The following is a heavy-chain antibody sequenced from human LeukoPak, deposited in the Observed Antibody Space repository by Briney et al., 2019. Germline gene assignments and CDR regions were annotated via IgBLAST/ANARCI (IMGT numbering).Heavy chain of an antibody. CDR1: GFTVSSNY. CDR3: ARGGITMVRGVNYGMDV. V-gene: IGHV3-53*01. Sequence: GGSLRLSCAASGFTVSSNYMNWVRQAPGKGLEWVSVIYSGGSTYYADSVKGRFTISRDNSKNTLYLQMNSLRAEDTAVYYCARGGITMVRGVNYGMDVWGQGTTVTVSS. J-gene: IGHJ6*02. CDR2: IYSGGST. D-gene: IGHD3-10*01.